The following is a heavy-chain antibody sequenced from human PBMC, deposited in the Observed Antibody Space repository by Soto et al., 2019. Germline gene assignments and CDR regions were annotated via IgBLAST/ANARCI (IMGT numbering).Heavy chain of an antibody. Sequence: PGGSLRLSCAASGFSFSTYAMGWVRQAPGKGQEWVSAISSSGGGTYYVDSVKGRFTISRDNAKKSLFLQMNSLRAEDTAVYYCARVKGAYAIDYWGQGTQVTVSS. CDR2: ISSSGGGT. CDR3: ARVKGAYAIDY. V-gene: IGHV3-23*01. CDR1: GFSFSTYA. D-gene: IGHD5-12*01. J-gene: IGHJ4*02.